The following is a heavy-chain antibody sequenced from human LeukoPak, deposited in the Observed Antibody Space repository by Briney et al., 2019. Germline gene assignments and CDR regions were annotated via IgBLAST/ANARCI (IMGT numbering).Heavy chain of an antibody. V-gene: IGHV4-59*08. D-gene: IGHD3-10*01. CDR3: ARVRITMVRGVPYYYYGMDV. Sequence: KTSETLSLTCTVSGGSISSYYWRWIRQPPGEGLEWVGYIYYCGSTNYNPSLKSRVTISVDTSKNQFSLKLSSVTAADTAVYYCARVRITMVRGVPYYYYGMDVWGQGTTVTVSS. CDR1: GGSISSYY. J-gene: IGHJ6*02. CDR2: IYYCGST.